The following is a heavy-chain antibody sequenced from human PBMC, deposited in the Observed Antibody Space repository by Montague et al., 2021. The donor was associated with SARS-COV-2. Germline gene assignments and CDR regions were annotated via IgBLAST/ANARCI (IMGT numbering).Heavy chain of an antibody. V-gene: IGHV3-33*06. CDR3: AKDGQRQLLSFFDA. J-gene: IGHJ4*02. CDR2: IWNDGSGK. CDR1: GFSFSRYG. D-gene: IGHD3-16*02. Sequence: SLRLSCAASGFSFSRYGMNWVRQAPGKGLEWVALIWNDGSGKYYADSVKGRFTISRDNSKNMLFLHMNSLRAEDTATYYCAKDGQRQLLSFFDAWGQGALITVSS.